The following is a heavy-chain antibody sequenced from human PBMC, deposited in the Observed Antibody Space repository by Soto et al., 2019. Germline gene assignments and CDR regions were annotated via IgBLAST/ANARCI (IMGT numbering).Heavy chain of an antibody. V-gene: IGHV3-11*01. CDR2: ISGSGNII. J-gene: IGHJ4*02. Sequence: GGSLRLSCAAFRFTFSDYYMSWIRQAPGKGLEWVSYISGSGNIIYYGDSVKGRFTISRDNAKNSLYLQMNSLRAEDTALYYCARGVNFYGSGSPIDFWGQGTLVTVSS. CDR1: RFTFSDYY. D-gene: IGHD3-10*01. CDR3: ARGVNFYGSGSPIDF.